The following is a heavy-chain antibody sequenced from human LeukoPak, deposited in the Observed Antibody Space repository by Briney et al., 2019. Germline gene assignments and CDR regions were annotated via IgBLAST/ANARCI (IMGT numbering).Heavy chain of an antibody. CDR2: INHSGST. J-gene: IGHJ4*02. CDR1: SGSFSGYY. D-gene: IGHD3-16*01. V-gene: IGHV4-34*01. CDR3: ARARGSDFDY. Sequence: SETLSLTCAVYSGSFSGYYCSWIRQPPGKGLEWIGEINHSGSTNYNPSLRSRVTISVDTSKNQFSLKLSSVTAADTAVYYCARARGSDFDYWGQGTLVTVSS.